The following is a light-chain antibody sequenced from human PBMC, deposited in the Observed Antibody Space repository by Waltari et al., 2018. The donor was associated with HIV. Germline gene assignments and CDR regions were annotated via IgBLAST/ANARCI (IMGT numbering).Light chain of an antibody. CDR2: EVD. CDR1: SSDVGGFNY. CDR3: SSYTSGTTPSV. V-gene: IGLV2-14*01. J-gene: IGLJ1*01. Sequence: QSALTQPASVSGSPGQSITISCTGTSSDVGGFNYVSWYQQYPGKAPKLIIYEVDSRPSGVSHRFSGSESGNTASLTISGLQAEDEADYYCSSYTSGTTPSVFGTGTKVTVL.